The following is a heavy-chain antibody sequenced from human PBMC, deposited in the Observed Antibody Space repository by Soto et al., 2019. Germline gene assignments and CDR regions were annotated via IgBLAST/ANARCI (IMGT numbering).Heavy chain of an antibody. D-gene: IGHD3-9*01. Sequence: SETRSLTCTVSGGSLSGLYWNWIRQPPGKGLEWIGNVYDIATTNYNPSLKSRVTISAYTSKNQIYLKLSSVTTADTAVYFCARDIPIVTGYYMGPEYWGHGALVNISS. CDR2: VYDIATT. CDR3: ARDIPIVTGYYMGPEY. CDR1: GGSLSGLY. J-gene: IGHJ4*01. V-gene: IGHV4-59*11.